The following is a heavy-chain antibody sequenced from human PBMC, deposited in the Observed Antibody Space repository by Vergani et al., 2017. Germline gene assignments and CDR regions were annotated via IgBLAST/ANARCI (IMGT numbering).Heavy chain of an antibody. CDR1: GFTFRNYD. Sequence: QVQLVESGGGVVQPGGSLRLSCATSGFTFRNYDMPWVRQAPGKGLECVAFLRYDETYKYYRDSVKGRFAISRENSKSTLYLRMNSLKSENTAVYYCSTMGPYGDYPHYWGQGTLVTVSS. V-gene: IGHV3-30*02. CDR2: LRYDETYK. D-gene: IGHD4-17*01. CDR3: STMGPYGDYPHY. J-gene: IGHJ4*02.